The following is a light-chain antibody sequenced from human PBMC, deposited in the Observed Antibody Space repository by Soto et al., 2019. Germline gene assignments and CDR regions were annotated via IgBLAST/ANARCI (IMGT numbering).Light chain of an antibody. CDR2: GAS. Sequence: EIVMTQSPATLSVSPGERVTLSCRASQSVTTNLAWYKHKPGQAPRLLSSGASTGATGIPARFSGSGSGTEFTLTSNRLQSEDFEVYYCQQYDNWPVTFGGGTKVEIK. CDR3: QQYDNWPVT. V-gene: IGKV3-15*01. J-gene: IGKJ4*01. CDR1: QSVTTN.